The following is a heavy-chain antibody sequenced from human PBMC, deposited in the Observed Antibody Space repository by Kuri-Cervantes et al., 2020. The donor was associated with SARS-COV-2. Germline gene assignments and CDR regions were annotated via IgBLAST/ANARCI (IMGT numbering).Heavy chain of an antibody. CDR1: GFTFSSYG. J-gene: IGHJ6*02. CDR2: IWYDGSNK. CDR3: ARIPYSYGSPFDYYGMDV. D-gene: IGHD5-18*01. V-gene: IGHV3-33*01. Sequence: GSLRLSCAASGFTFSSYGMHWVRQAPGKGLEWVAVIWYDGSNKYYADSVKGRFTISRDNSKNTLYLQMNSLRAEDTAVYYCARIPYSYGSPFDYYGMDVWGQGTTVTVSS.